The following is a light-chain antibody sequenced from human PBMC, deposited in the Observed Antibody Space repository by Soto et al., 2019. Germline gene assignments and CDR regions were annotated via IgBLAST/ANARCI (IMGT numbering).Light chain of an antibody. Sequence: QSVLTQPPSVSGAPGQRVTISCTGSSSNIGAGYDVHWYQQLPGTAPKLLIYGNSNRPSGVPDRFSGSKSGTSASLAITGLQXXXXXDYYCQSYDSSLSGSVFGGGTKL. CDR2: GNS. V-gene: IGLV1-40*01. CDR1: SSNIGAGYD. CDR3: QSYDSSLSGSV. J-gene: IGLJ3*02.